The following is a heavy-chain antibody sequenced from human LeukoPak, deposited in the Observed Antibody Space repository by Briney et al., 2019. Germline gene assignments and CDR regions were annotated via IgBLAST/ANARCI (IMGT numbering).Heavy chain of an antibody. CDR1: GYSFTTYW. D-gene: IGHD2-15*01. CDR2: IYPGDSDT. V-gene: IGHV5-51*01. Sequence: GESLKISCKGSGYSFTTYWIGWVRQMPGKGLEWVARIYPGDSDTRYFPSFQGQVTISADKSIDTAYLQWSSLRASDTAIYYCTRQRYCSGGTCYPDYWGQGTLVTVSS. J-gene: IGHJ4*02. CDR3: TRQRYCSGGTCYPDY.